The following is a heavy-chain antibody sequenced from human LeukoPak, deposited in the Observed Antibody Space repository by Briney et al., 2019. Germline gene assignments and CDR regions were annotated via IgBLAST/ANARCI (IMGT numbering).Heavy chain of an antibody. V-gene: IGHV7-4-1*02. CDR2: IDTSTGKP. CDR3: ARDNYGAEEGIGSSLVWLDP. CDR1: GYTFTTYA. J-gene: IGHJ5*02. Sequence: ASVKVSCKASGYTFTTYAINWVRQAPGQGLEWMGWIDTSTGKPSYAQGFTEQFVFSLDASVSTAYLQISSLKAEDTAVYYCARDNYGAEEGIGSSLVWLDPWGQGTRVTVSS. D-gene: IGHD4-11*01.